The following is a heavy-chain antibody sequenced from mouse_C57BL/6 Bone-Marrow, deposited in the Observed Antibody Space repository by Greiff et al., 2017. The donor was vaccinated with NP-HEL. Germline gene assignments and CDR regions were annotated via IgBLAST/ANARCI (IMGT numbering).Heavy chain of an antibody. CDR1: GFTFSDYY. J-gene: IGHJ4*01. V-gene: IGHV5-16*01. D-gene: IGHD2-4*01. CDR3: AREGGLRRRTYAMDY. CDR2: INYDGSST. Sequence: EVKLVESEGGLVQPGSSMTLSCTASGFTFSDYYMAWVRQVPEKGLEWVANINYDGSSTYYLDSLKSRFIISRDNAKNILYLQMSSLKSEDTATYYCAREGGLRRRTYAMDYWGQGTSVTVSS.